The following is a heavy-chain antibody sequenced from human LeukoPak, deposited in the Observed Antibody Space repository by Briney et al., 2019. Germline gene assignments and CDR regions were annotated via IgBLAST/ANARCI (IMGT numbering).Heavy chain of an antibody. CDR3: ARGHSYGSFDY. CDR2: IYYSGST. Sequence: SETLSLTCTVSGGSISSYYWSWIRQPPGKGLEWIGYIYYSGSTNYNPSLKSRVTISVATSKNQFSLKLSSVTAADTAVYYCARGHSYGSFDYWGQGTLVTVSS. J-gene: IGHJ4*02. D-gene: IGHD5-18*01. V-gene: IGHV4-59*01. CDR1: GGSISSYY.